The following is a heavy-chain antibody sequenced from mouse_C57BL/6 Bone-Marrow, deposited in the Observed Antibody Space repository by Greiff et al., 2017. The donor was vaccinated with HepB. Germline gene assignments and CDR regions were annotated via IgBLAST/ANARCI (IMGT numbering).Heavy chain of an antibody. CDR1: GYTFTSYW. CDR2: IYPSDSET. CDR3: ARLGRGFAY. D-gene: IGHD4-1*01. Sequence: VKLVEPGAELVRPGSSVKLSCKASGYTFTSYWMDWVKQRPGQGLEWIGNIYPSDSETHYNQKFKDKATLTVDKSSSTAYMQLSSLTSEDSAVYYCARLGRGFAYWGQGTLVTVSA. J-gene: IGHJ3*01. V-gene: IGHV1-61*01.